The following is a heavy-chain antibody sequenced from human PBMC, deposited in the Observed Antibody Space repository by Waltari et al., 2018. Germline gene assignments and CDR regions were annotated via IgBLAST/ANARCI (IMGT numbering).Heavy chain of an antibody. CDR3: ASQRRGYYGSGSYYNS. J-gene: IGHJ4*02. D-gene: IGHD3-10*01. Sequence: QVQLQESGPGLVKPSQTLSLTCTVSGGSISSGSYYWSWIRQPAGKGLEWIGRIYTSGSTNSNPSLKSRATISVDPAKNQFSLKLSSVTAADTAVYYCASQRRGYYGSGSYYNSWGQGTLVTVSS. V-gene: IGHV4-61*02. CDR1: GGSISSGSYY. CDR2: IYTSGST.